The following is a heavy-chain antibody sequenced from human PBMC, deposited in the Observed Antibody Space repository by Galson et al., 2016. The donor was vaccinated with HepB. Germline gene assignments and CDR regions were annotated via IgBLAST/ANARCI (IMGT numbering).Heavy chain of an antibody. CDR3: ATEIHRDGYNTYYFDY. J-gene: IGHJ4*02. CDR2: IYYSGST. Sequence: TLSLTCTVSGGSISSGGYYWSWIRQHPGKGLEWIGYIYYSGSTYYNPSLKSRVTISVDTSNNQFSLKLSSVTAADTAVYFCATEIHRDGYNTYYFDYWGQGILVTVSS. D-gene: IGHD5-24*01. CDR1: GGSISSGGYY. V-gene: IGHV4-31*03.